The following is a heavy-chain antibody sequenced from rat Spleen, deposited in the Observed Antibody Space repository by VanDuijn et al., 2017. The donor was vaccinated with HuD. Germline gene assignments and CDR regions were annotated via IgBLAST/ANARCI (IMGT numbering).Heavy chain of an antibody. CDR1: GFSLTSYH. J-gene: IGHJ2*01. CDR2: IQNVGNT. D-gene: IGHD1-12*03. CDR3: ASQYYYDGYYRDY. Sequence: QVQLKESGPGLVQPSQTLSLTCTVSGFSLTSYHVSWVRQPPGKGLEWMGRIQNVGNTDYNSALKSRLSISRDTSESQVYLKMNSLQSEDTAMYFCASQYYYDGYYRDYWGQGVMVTVSS. V-gene: IGHV2S1*01.